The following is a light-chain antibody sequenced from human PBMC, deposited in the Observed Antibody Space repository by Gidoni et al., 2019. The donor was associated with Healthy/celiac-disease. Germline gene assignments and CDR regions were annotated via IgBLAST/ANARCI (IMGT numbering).Light chain of an antibody. Sequence: QSALTHPPSASGSPGQSVTISCTGTSSDVGGYNYVSWYQQHPGKAPQLMIYEVSKRPSGVPDRFSGSKSGNTASLTVSGLQAEDEADYYCSSYAGSSDVVFGGGTKLTVL. J-gene: IGLJ2*01. CDR3: SSYAGSSDVV. CDR2: EVS. V-gene: IGLV2-8*01. CDR1: SSDVGGYNY.